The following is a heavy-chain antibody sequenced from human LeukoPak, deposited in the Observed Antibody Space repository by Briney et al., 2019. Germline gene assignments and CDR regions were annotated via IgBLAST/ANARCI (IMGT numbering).Heavy chain of an antibody. Sequence: SGGSLRLSCAASGFTFSNYNMNWVRQARGKGLEWVSYISSSSTLLYYADSVKGRFTISRDNAKNSLYLQMISLRAEDTAVYYCARVAVGANPLDYWGQGTLVTVSS. V-gene: IGHV3-48*01. D-gene: IGHD1-26*01. CDR1: GFTFSNYN. CDR3: ARVAVGANPLDY. J-gene: IGHJ4*02. CDR2: ISSSSTLL.